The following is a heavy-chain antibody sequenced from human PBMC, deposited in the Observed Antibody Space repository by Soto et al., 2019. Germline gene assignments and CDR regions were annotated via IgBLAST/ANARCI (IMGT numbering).Heavy chain of an antibody. CDR2: IYNTGD. CDR3: AGGDHWRLVDY. Sequence: SETLSLTCTVSGDSITTRYWSWIRQPPGKGLEWIGYIYNTGDNYNPFLMSRASMSLDTSKNLSSLRLRSVTAADAAVYYCAGGDHWRLVDYWGRGNLVTV. CDR1: GDSITTRY. D-gene: IGHD3-16*01. J-gene: IGHJ4*02. V-gene: IGHV4-59*11.